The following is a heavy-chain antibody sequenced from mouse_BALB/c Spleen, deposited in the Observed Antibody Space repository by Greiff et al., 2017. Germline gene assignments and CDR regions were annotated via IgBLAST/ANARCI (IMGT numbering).Heavy chain of an antibody. CDR1: GFTFSSFG. J-gene: IGHJ4*01. CDR2: ISSGSSTI. V-gene: IGHV5-17*02. D-gene: IGHD2-3*01. Sequence: EVKLVESGGGLVQPGGSRKLSCAASGFTFSSFGMHWVRQAPEKGLEWVAYISSGSSTIYYADTVKGRFTISRDNPKNTLFLQMTSLRSEDTAMYYCARNGDGYYDYYAMDYWGQGTSVTVSS. CDR3: ARNGDGYYDYYAMDY.